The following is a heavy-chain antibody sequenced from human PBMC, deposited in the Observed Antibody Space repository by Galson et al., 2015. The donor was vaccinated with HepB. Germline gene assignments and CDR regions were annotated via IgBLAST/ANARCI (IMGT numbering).Heavy chain of an antibody. D-gene: IGHD3-22*01. CDR3: AKDFYDSSGYHFQYYYYYYGMDV. CDR1: GFSFNTHG. J-gene: IGHJ6*02. V-gene: IGHV3-30*18. Sequence: SLRLSCAASGFSFNTHGMHWVRRAPGRGLEWVAVISPDGGSKYYADSLKGRFTISRDNSKSRLYLQMNSLRPEDTAEYYCAKDFYDSSGYHFQYYYYYYGMDVWGQGTTVTVSS. CDR2: ISPDGGSK.